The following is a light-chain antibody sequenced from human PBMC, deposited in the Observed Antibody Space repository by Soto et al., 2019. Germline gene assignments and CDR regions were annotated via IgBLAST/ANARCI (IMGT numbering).Light chain of an antibody. Sequence: AIQLTQSPSSLSASVGDRVTITCRASQGISSALAWYQQKPGKAPKLLIYDASSLESGVPSRFSGSGSGTDFTLTISCLQPEDFATYSCQQVNSYPPFTFGPGTKVDIK. V-gene: IGKV1-13*02. CDR1: QGISSA. J-gene: IGKJ3*01. CDR2: DAS. CDR3: QQVNSYPPFT.